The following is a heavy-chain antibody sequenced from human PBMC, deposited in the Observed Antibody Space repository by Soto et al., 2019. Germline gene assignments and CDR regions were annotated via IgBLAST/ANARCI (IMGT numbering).Heavy chain of an antibody. J-gene: IGHJ6*02. V-gene: IGHV3-7*03. CDR3: ARAYYDILTGSYGMDV. D-gene: IGHD3-9*01. CDR2: IKQDGSEK. CDR1: GFTFSSYW. Sequence: GGSLRLSCAASGFTFSSYWMSWVRQAPGKGLEWMANIKQDGSEKYYVESVKGRFTISRDNAKNSLYLQMNSLRAEDTAVYSCARAYYDILTGSYGMDVWGQGTTVTVSS.